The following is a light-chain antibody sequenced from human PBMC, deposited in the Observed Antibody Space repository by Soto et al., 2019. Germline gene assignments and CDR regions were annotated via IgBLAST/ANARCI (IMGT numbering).Light chain of an antibody. J-gene: IGKJ1*01. V-gene: IGKV1-27*01. CDR1: QGLSNY. Sequence: DIQMTQSPSSLSASVGDRVTITCRASQGLSNYLAWYQQKPGKVPKLLTYAAFTLLSGVPSRFSRSVSGTDFTLTISSLQREDVAPYFCQNYTSAPWTFGQGTKVEF. CDR3: QNYTSAPWT. CDR2: AAF.